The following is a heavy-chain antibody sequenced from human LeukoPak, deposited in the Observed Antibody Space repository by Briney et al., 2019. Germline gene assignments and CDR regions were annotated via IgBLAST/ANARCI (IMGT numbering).Heavy chain of an antibody. CDR2: IYYNRTT. CDR1: GGSISNYY. D-gene: IGHD3-10*01. V-gene: IGHV4-59*12. CDR3: ARGPFTMLRGADNWFDP. J-gene: IGHJ5*02. Sequence: SETLSLTCTVSGGSISNYYWSWIRQPPGKGLEWIGFIYYNRTTNYNPSLTSRVTISVDTSKNQFSLKLSSVTAADTAVYYCARGPFTMLRGADNWFDPWGQGTLVTVSS.